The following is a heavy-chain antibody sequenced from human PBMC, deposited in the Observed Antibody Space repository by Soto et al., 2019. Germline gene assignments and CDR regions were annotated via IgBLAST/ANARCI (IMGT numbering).Heavy chain of an antibody. J-gene: IGHJ3*02. V-gene: IGHV3-15*01. CDR1: GFGFSDVW. Sequence: DVQLVESGGGLVKPGGSLRLSCAASGFGFSDVWMTWVRQAPGKGLEWVGRIKRKSDGGTIDYAAPVRGRFTISRDDVKKMVFVQINSLKSEDAALYCYAVEAQCSSTACAGALDIWGQGTMVIVSP. CDR2: IKRKSDGGTI. D-gene: IGHD2-2*01. CDR3: AVEAQCSSTACAGALDI.